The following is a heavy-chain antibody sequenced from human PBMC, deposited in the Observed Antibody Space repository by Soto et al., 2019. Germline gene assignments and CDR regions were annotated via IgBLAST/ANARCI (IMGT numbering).Heavy chain of an antibody. CDR2: TYYRSKWYN. CDR3: ARTYYYDSSGYHREYFDY. V-gene: IGHV6-1*01. J-gene: IGHJ4*02. CDR1: GDSVSSNSAA. Sequence: SQTLSLTCAISGDSVSSNSAAWNWIRQSPSRGLEWLGRTYYRSKWYNDYAVSVKSRITINPDTSKNQFSLQLNSVTPEDTAVYYCARTYYYDSSGYHREYFDYWGQGTLVTVSS. D-gene: IGHD3-22*01.